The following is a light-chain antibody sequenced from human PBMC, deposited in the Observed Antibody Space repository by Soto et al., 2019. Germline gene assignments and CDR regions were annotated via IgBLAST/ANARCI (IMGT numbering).Light chain of an antibody. CDR1: QSISSW. Sequence: DIQMTQSPSTLSASVGDRVTITCRASQSISSWLAWYQQKPGKAPKLLIYKASSLESGVPSRFSGSGSGTEFTLTISRLQPDDVATYYCQQYNSYWTFGQGTKVEIK. CDR2: KAS. J-gene: IGKJ1*01. V-gene: IGKV1-5*03. CDR3: QQYNSYWT.